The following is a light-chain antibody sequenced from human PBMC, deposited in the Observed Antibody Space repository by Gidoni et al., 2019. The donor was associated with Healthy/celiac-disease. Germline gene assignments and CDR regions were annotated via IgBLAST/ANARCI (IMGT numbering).Light chain of an antibody. J-gene: IGKJ5*01. V-gene: IGKV1-39*01. Sequence: DIQITQSPSSLSASVGDRVTITCRASQSISSYLNWYKQKPGKAPKLLIYAASSMQSGVPSRFSGSGSGTDFTLTISSRQPEDFATYYCQQSYSNPITFGQGTRLEIK. CDR1: QSISSY. CDR3: QQSYSNPIT. CDR2: AAS.